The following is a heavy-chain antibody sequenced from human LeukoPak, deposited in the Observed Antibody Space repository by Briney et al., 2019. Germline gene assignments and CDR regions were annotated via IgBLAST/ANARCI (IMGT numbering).Heavy chain of an antibody. CDR2: ISYDGSNK. V-gene: IGHV3-30*18. D-gene: IGHD2-2*01. CDR3: AKEVRDLSGIGAFDI. Sequence: GGSLRLSCAASGFTFSSYGMHWVRQAPGKGLEWVAVISYDGSNKYYADSVKGRFTISRDNSKNTLYLQMNSLRAEDTAVYYCAKEVRDLSGIGAFDIWGQGTMVTVSS. J-gene: IGHJ3*02. CDR1: GFTFSSYG.